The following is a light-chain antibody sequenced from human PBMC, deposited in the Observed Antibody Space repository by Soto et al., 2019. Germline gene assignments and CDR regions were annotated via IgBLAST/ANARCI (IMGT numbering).Light chain of an antibody. Sequence: SALTQPASVSGSPGQSITISCTGTDSDVGHYNYVSWYQQHPGKAPKLMIFEVSSRPSGVSNRFSGSKSGSTASLTISGLQAEDEADYYCSSYTTSSTVWAFGGGTKVTVL. V-gene: IGLV2-14*01. CDR3: SSYTTSSTVWA. CDR2: EVS. J-gene: IGLJ3*02. CDR1: DSDVGHYNY.